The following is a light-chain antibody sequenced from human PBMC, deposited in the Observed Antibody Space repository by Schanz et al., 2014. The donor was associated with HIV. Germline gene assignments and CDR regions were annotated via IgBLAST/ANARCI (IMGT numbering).Light chain of an antibody. CDR3: QQANSFPLT. J-gene: IGKJ3*01. Sequence: DIQMTQSPSTLSASVGDRVTLTCRASQSIDTYLNWYQQKPGKAPKLLIYAASSLQSGVPSRFIGSGSGTEFTLTISSLQPEDFATYYCQQANSFPLTFGPGTKVDIK. V-gene: IGKV1-12*01. CDR2: AAS. CDR1: QSIDTY.